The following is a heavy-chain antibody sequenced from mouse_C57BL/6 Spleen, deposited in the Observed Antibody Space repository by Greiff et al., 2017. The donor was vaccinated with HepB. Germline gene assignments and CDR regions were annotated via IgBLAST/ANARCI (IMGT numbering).Heavy chain of an antibody. CDR3: APYYSNYPDAMDY. CDR2: IYPGDGDT. D-gene: IGHD2-5*01. V-gene: IGHV1-80*01. Sequence: VQLQQSGAELVKPGASVKISCTASGYAFSSYWMNWVKQRPGKGLEWIGQIYPGDGDTNYKGKFKGKATLTADKSSSTSYMQLSRLTSEDSAVYFCAPYYSNYPDAMDYWGQGTSVTVSS. J-gene: IGHJ4*01. CDR1: GYAFSSYW.